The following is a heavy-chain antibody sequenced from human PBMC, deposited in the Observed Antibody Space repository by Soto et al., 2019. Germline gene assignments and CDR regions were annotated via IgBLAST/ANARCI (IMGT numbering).Heavy chain of an antibody. CDR3: AREWMYYFLTRIFGMDF. CDR1: GGSISSSNW. D-gene: IGHD3-9*01. Sequence: SETLSLTCAVSGGSISSSNWWSWVRQPPGKGLGWIGEIYHSGSTNYNPSLKSRVTIHVDKSKTQFSLKLSSVTAADTAVYYCAREWMYYFLTRIFGMDFWGQGTTVTVSS. CDR2: IYHSGST. J-gene: IGHJ6*02. V-gene: IGHV4-4*02.